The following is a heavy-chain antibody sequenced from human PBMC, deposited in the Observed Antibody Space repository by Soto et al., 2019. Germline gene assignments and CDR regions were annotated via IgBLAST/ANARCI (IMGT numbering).Heavy chain of an antibody. CDR2: ISYDGSNK. CDR1: GFAFRDFA. J-gene: IGHJ4*02. V-gene: IGHV3-30*18. Sequence: LRLSCAASGFAFRDFAMIWVRQAPGKGLEWVAVISYDGSNKYYADSVKGRFTISRDNSKNTLYLQMNSLRAEDTAVYYCAKDQSTVAGSFDYWGQGTLVTVPQ. CDR3: AKDQSTVAGSFDY. D-gene: IGHD6-19*01.